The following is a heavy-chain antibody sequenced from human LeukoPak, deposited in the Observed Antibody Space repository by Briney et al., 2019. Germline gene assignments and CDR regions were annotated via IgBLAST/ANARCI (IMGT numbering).Heavy chain of an antibody. V-gene: IGHV1-18*01. CDR2: ISAYNGNT. Sequence: ASVKVSRTASGYTFTSYGISWVRQAPGQGLEWMGWISAYNGNTNYAQKLQGRVTMTTDTSTSTAYMELRSLRSDDTAVYYCARDLGLYYGSGSYYEFWFDPWGQGTLVTVSS. CDR1: GYTFTSYG. J-gene: IGHJ5*02. D-gene: IGHD3-10*01. CDR3: ARDLGLYYGSGSYYEFWFDP.